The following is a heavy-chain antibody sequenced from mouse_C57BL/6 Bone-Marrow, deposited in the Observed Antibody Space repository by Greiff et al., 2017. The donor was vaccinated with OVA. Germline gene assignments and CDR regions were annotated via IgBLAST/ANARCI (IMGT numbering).Heavy chain of an antibody. CDR1: GYTFTDYY. Sequence: DVQLQESGPVLVKPGASVKMSCKASGYTFTDYYMNWVKQSHGKSLEWIGVINPYNGGTSYNQKFKGKATLTVDKSSSTAYMELNSLTSEDSAVYYCARTGSSYPYYFDYWGQGTTLTVSS. V-gene: IGHV1-19*01. D-gene: IGHD1-1*01. CDR2: INPYNGGT. CDR3: ARTGSSYPYYFDY. J-gene: IGHJ2*01.